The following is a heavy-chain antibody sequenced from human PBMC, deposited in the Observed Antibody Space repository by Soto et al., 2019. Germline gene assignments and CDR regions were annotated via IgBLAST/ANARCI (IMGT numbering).Heavy chain of an antibody. V-gene: IGHV3-23*01. CDR1: GYPISNVYY. D-gene: IGHD2-2*03. Sequence: ETLSLTCAVSGYPISNVYYWGWIWQPPGKGLEWVSAISGSGDSSYYADSVKDRFTISRDNPTNTLYLQMNNLRAEDTAVYYCAKVGIGMFSHKHHFDHWGQGTQVTVSS. CDR2: ISGSGDSS. CDR3: AKVGIGMFSHKHHFDH. J-gene: IGHJ4*02.